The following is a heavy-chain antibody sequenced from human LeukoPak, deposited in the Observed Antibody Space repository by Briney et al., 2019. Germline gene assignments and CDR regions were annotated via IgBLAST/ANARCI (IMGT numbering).Heavy chain of an antibody. V-gene: IGHV4-34*01. CDR3: ATTRGVITLDGYHYYIDV. CDR2: INHSGNT. Sequence: SETLSLTCAVYGGSFSDFCCTWIRQPPGKGLEWIGEINHSGNTKYNPSLKSRVTILLDTSKNQFSLKVRSVTAADTAVYYCATTRGVITLDGYHYYIDVWGKGTTVTVSS. CDR1: GGSFSDFC. D-gene: IGHD3-10*01. J-gene: IGHJ6*03.